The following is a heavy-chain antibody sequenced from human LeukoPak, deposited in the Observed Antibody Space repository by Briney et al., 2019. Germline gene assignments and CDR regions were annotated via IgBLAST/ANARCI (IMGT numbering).Heavy chain of an antibody. CDR3: ARAAYSSTWYSRYFDL. CDR1: GFTFSSNW. J-gene: IGHJ2*01. D-gene: IGHD6-13*01. Sequence: GGSLRLSCAASGFTFSSNWMSWVRQAPGKGLEWVANIKQDGSEKYYVDSVKGRFTISRDNTKNSLFLQMNSLRVDDMAVYYCARAAYSSTWYSRYFDLWGRGTLVTVSS. V-gene: IGHV3-7*01. CDR2: IKQDGSEK.